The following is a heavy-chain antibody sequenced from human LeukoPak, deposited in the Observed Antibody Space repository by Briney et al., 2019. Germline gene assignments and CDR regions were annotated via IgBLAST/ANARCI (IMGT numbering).Heavy chain of an antibody. CDR1: GGTFSSYA. CDR2: IILIFGTA. J-gene: IGHJ3*02. Sequence: SVKVSCKASGGTFSSYAISWVRQAPGQGLEWMGGIILIFGTANYAQKFQGRVTITADESTSTAYMELSSLRSEDTAVYYCATYYYDSHDAFDIWGQGTMVTVSS. V-gene: IGHV1-69*01. D-gene: IGHD3-22*01. CDR3: ATYYYDSHDAFDI.